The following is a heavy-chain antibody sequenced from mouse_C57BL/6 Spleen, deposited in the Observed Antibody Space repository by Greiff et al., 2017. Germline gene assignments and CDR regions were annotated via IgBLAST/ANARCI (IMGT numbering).Heavy chain of an antibody. CDR2: ISSGGSYT. CDR3: AREEDGSGSAWFAY. V-gene: IGHV5-6*01. Sequence: EVKLVESGGDLVKPGGSLKLSCAASGFTFSSYGMSWVRQTPDKGLEWVATISSGGSYTYYPESVKGRFTLSRDNAKNTLYLQMSSLKSEDSAMYYCAREEDGSGSAWFAYWGQGTLVTVSA. J-gene: IGHJ3*01. CDR1: GFTFSSYG. D-gene: IGHD3-2*02.